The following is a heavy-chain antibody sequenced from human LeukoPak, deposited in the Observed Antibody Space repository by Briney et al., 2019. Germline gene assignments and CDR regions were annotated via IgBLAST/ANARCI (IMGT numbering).Heavy chain of an antibody. D-gene: IGHD5/OR15-5a*01. CDR2: ITYSGST. CDR3: ASLHYYYFYIDV. Sequence: SQTLSLTCTVSGASVGSGGYYWPWIRQHPEKGLEWIGYITYSGSTYYNPSLKSRVTISLDTSKDQFSLKLNSVTAADTAVYHCASLHYYYFYIDVWGKGTTVTVYS. V-gene: IGHV4-31*03. CDR1: GASVGSGGYY. J-gene: IGHJ6*03.